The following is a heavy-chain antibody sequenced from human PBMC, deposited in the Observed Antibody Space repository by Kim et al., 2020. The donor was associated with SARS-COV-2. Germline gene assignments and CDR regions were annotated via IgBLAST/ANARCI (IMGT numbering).Heavy chain of an antibody. V-gene: IGHV3-9*01. CDR3: AKEHGPSRGFDY. CDR2: ISWNSGSI. Sequence: GGSLRLSCAASGFTFDDYAMHWVRQAQGKGLEWVSGISWNSGSIGYADSVKGRFTISRDNAKNSLYLQMNSLRAEDTALYYCAKEHGPSRGFDYWGQGTLVTVSS. CDR1: GFTFDDYA. D-gene: IGHD3-10*01. J-gene: IGHJ4*02.